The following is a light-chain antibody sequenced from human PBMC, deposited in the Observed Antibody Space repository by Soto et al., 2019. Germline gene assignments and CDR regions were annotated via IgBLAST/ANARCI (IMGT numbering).Light chain of an antibody. V-gene: IGKV1-39*01. J-gene: IGKJ3*01. Sequence: IKMTQSPSSLSAKVGDSVTITCRASQTISNYLNWYQKKPGKAPNLLIYAASNLQSGVPSRFSGSGSGTEFTLTISSLQPEDFATYYCQQSYSTPPRLTFGPGTKVD. CDR3: QQSYSTPPRLT. CDR2: AAS. CDR1: QTISNY.